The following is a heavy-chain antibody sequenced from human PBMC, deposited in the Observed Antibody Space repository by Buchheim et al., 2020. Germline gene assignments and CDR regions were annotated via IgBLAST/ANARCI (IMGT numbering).Heavy chain of an antibody. CDR1: GGAISSTTW. V-gene: IGHV4-4*02. CDR3: ARGGSDYGNFYYAMDV. CDR2: IFQSGST. D-gene: IGHD4-17*01. Sequence: QVQLQESGPGLVKPSGTLSLTCAVSGGAISSTTWWAWVRQPPGKGLEWIGEIFQSGSTNYNPSLKSRVTISVDKSKNQFFPKLNSVTAADTAMYYCARGGSDYGNFYYAMDVWGQGTT. J-gene: IGHJ6*02.